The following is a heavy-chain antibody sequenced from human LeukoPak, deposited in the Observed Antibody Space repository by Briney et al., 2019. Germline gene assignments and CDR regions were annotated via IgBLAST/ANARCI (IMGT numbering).Heavy chain of an antibody. CDR2: ISGSGAST. CDR1: GFDFTNYG. Sequence: GGSLRLSCTASGFDFTNYGMSGVRQAPGKGLEWVSSISGSGASTNYADSVKGRFTISRDNSNNTLFLQMNSLRAEDTAVYYCAKGPFVLVVTPVAGWFAPWGQGTLVIVSS. D-gene: IGHD2-8*02. J-gene: IGHJ5*02. V-gene: IGHV3-23*01. CDR3: AKGPFVLVVTPVAGWFAP.